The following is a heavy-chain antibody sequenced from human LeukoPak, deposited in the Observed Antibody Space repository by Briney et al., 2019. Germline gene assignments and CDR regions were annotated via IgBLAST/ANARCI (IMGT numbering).Heavy chain of an antibody. CDR2: INPSGGST. D-gene: IGHD3-3*01. J-gene: IGHJ4*02. V-gene: IGHV1-46*04. CDR1: GYTFTNYF. CDR3: ARARAVTIFGVAIPAY. Sequence: ASVKVSCKASGYTFTNYFMHWVRQAPGQGLEWMGIINPSGGSTSYAQKLQGRVTMTRDMSTTTVYMELSSLRSEDTAVYYCARARAVTIFGVAIPAYWSQGTLVTVSS.